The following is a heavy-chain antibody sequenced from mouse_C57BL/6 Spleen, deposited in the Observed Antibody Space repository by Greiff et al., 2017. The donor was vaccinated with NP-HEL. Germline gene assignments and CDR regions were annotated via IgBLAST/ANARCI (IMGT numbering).Heavy chain of an antibody. CDR2: IWRGGST. D-gene: IGHD2-1*01. CDR3: AKGDGNGYWYFDV. Sequence: QVQLKESGPGLVQPSQSLSITCTVSGFSLTSYGVHWVRQSPGKGLEWLGVIWRGGSTDYNAAFMSRLSITKDNSKSQVFFKMNSLQADDTAIYYCAKGDGNGYWYFDVWGTGTTVTVSS. J-gene: IGHJ1*03. CDR1: GFSLTSYG. V-gene: IGHV2-5*01.